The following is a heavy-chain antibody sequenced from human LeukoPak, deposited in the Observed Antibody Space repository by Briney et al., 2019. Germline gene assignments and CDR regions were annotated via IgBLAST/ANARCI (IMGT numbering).Heavy chain of an antibody. CDR2: INHSGST. D-gene: IGHD3-3*01. J-gene: IGHJ5*02. CDR3: ARGYYDFWSGYPNWFDP. CDR1: GGSFSGYY. V-gene: IGHV4-34*01. Sequence: PSETLSLTCAVYGGSFSGYYWSWIRQPPRKGLEWIGEINHSGSTNYNPSLKSRVTISVDTSKNQFSLKLSSVTAADTAVYYCARGYYDFWSGYPNWFDPWGQGTLVTVSS.